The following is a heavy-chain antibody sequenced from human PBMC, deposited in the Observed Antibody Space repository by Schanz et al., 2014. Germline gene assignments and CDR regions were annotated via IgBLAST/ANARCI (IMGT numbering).Heavy chain of an antibody. Sequence: QVQLVQSGAEVKKPGASVKVSCKASGYTFTSYGINWVRQAPGQGLEWMGWITAYNGDTNYALKLQGRVTMTTDTSTGTAYMELRSLRSDDTAVYYCAREVGLYDRGWFDPWGQGTLVTVSS. CDR1: GYTFTSYG. J-gene: IGHJ5*02. CDR3: AREVGLYDRGWFDP. CDR2: ITAYNGDT. D-gene: IGHD3-22*01. V-gene: IGHV1-18*01.